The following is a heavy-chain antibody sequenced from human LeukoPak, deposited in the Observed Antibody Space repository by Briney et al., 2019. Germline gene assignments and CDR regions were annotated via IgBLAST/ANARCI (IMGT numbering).Heavy chain of an antibody. CDR2: IYSGGET. J-gene: IGHJ5*02. Sequence: GGSLRLSCAASGVSVSSNFMIWVRQAPGKGLEWVSLIYSGGETSYADSVKGRFSISRDNSKNTLYLQMNSLRVEDTAVYYCTRESPAVAINTYAWGQGTLVTVSS. CDR3: TRESPAVAINTYA. V-gene: IGHV3-66*01. CDR1: GVSVSSNF. D-gene: IGHD6-13*01.